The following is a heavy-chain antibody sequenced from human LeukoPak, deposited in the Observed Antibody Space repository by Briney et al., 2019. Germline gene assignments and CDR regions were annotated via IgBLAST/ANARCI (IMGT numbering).Heavy chain of an antibody. CDR3: AREGDYYGSGSYYTGEGYFDY. D-gene: IGHD3-10*01. CDR1: GGSFSGYY. CDR2: INHTGST. Sequence: SETLSLTCAVYGGSFSGYYWSWIRQSPGKGLEWIGEINHTGSTNYNPSLKSRVTISVDTSKNQFSLKLSSVTAADTAVYYCAREGDYYGSGSYYTGEGYFDYWGQGTQVTVSS. J-gene: IGHJ4*02. V-gene: IGHV4-34*01.